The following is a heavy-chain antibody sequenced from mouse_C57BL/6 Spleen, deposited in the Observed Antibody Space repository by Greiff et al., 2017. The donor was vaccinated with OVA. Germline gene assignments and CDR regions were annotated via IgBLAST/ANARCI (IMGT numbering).Heavy chain of an antibody. Sequence: VKVVESGPGLVAPSQSLSITCTVSGFSLTSYGVSWVRQPPGKGLEWLGVIWGDGSTNYHSALISRLSISKDNSKSQVFLKLNSLQTDDTAKYYSAKRDYSNRYFDVWGTGTTVTVSA. CDR1: GFSLTSYG. D-gene: IGHD2-5*01. CDR3: AKRDYSNRYFDV. CDR2: IWGDGST. J-gene: IGHJ1*03. V-gene: IGHV2-3*01.